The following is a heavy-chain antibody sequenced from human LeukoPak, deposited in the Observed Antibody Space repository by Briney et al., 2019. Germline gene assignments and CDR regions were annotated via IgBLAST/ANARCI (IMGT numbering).Heavy chain of an antibody. CDR2: VSGSGGST. D-gene: IGHD4-17*01. Sequence: GGSLRLSCAASGFTFSSYAMTWVRQPPGKGLEWVSAVSGSGGSTYYADSVKGRFTISRDNSKNTLYLQMSSLRAEDTAVYYCARSEYGGYVAGGKFHRVYFDSWGQGTLVTVSS. V-gene: IGHV3-23*01. CDR3: ARSEYGGYVAGGKFHRVYFDS. CDR1: GFTFSSYA. J-gene: IGHJ4*02.